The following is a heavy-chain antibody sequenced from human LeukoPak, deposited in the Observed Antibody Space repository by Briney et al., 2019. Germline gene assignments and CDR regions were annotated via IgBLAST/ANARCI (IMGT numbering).Heavy chain of an antibody. Sequence: SETLSLTCTVSSGSITTYYWSWIRQSPGKGLEWIGYIYSSGSTNYNPSLKSRITMSVDTSKNQFSLRLSSVTAADTAVYYCATSNIDSSSGRYFRYWGQGTQVTVPS. CDR1: SGSITTYY. D-gene: IGHD6-19*01. CDR2: IYSSGST. CDR3: ATSNIDSSSGRYFRY. V-gene: IGHV4-59*01. J-gene: IGHJ4*02.